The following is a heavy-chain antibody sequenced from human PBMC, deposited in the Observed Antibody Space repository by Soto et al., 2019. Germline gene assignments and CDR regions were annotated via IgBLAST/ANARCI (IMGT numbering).Heavy chain of an antibody. D-gene: IGHD6-13*01. CDR3: AREHEGYSSSWYCDY. Sequence: QVQLVESGGGVVQPGRSLRLSCAASGFTFSSYAMHWVRQAPGKGLEWVAVISYDGSNKYYADSVKGRFTISRDNSKNTLYLQLNSRRAEDTAVYYCAREHEGYSSSWYCDYWGQGTLVTVSS. CDR2: ISYDGSNK. J-gene: IGHJ4*02. CDR1: GFTFSSYA. V-gene: IGHV3-30-3*01.